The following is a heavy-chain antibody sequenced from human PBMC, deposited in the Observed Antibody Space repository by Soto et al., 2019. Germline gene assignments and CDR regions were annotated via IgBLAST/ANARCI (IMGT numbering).Heavy chain of an antibody. CDR2: INHSGST. CDR3: ARGLVDSTIFGVVTHDAFDI. J-gene: IGHJ3*02. CDR1: GGSFSGYY. V-gene: IGHV4-34*01. D-gene: IGHD3-3*01. Sequence: SETLSLTCAVYGGSFSGYYWSWIRQPPGKGLEWIGEINHSGSTNYNPSLKSRVTISVDTSKNQFSLKLSSVTAADTAVYYCARGLVDSTIFGVVTHDAFDIWGQGTMVTVSS.